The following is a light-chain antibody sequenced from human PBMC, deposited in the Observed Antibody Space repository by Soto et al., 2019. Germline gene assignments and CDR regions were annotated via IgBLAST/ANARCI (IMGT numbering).Light chain of an antibody. CDR1: SFNIGSNT. CDR3: AAWDGSLNGYV. V-gene: IGLV1-44*01. CDR2: STS. J-gene: IGLJ1*01. Sequence: QFVLTPPPPASGAPGQGVIVSFFGGSFNIGSNTVQWYQQLPGTAPKVVISSTSQRPSGVPDRFSGSKSGTSASLVISGLQSEDETDYYCAAWDGSLNGYVFGTGTKVTVL.